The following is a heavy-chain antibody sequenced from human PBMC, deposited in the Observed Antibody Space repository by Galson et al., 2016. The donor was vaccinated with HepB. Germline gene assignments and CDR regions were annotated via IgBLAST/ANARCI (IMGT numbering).Heavy chain of an antibody. D-gene: IGHD2-2*01. CDR2: INSVFGTS. J-gene: IGHJ3*01. V-gene: IGHV1-69*13. CDR3: ASPLSHIVVTPTATPYAFDV. CDR1: GGTFISYG. Sequence: SVKVSCKASGGTFISYGITWVRQAPGQGLEWMGGINSVFGTSYYAQNFQGRLTITADESTGTAYMELSSLKSEDTALYYCASPLSHIVVTPTATPYAFDVWGQGTLVTVSP.